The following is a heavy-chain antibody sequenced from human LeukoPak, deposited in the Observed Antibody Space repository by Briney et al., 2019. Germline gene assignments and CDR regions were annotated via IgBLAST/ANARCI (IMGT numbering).Heavy chain of an antibody. Sequence: SQTLSLTRTVSGGSISSSSYYWGWIRQPPGKGLEWIGSIYYSGSTYYNPSLKSRVTISVDTSKNQFSLKLSSVTAADTAVYYCARVPYYSSPLDYWGQGTLVTVSS. J-gene: IGHJ4*02. CDR3: ARVPYYSSPLDY. V-gene: IGHV4-39*07. CDR1: GGSISSSSYY. CDR2: IYYSGST. D-gene: IGHD6-13*01.